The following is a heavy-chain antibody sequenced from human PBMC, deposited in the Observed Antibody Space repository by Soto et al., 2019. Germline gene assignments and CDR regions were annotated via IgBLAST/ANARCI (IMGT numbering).Heavy chain of an antibody. Sequence: PSETLSLTCAVSSGSISSSNWWSWVRQPPGKGLEWIGEIYHSGSTNYNPSLKSRVTISVDKSKNQFSLKLSSVTAADTAVYYCARGCSGFGELLTTLDYYYYYMDVWGKGTTVTVSS. CDR2: IYHSGST. J-gene: IGHJ6*03. D-gene: IGHD3-10*01. CDR3: ARGCSGFGELLTTLDYYYYYMDV. V-gene: IGHV4-4*02. CDR1: SGSISSSNW.